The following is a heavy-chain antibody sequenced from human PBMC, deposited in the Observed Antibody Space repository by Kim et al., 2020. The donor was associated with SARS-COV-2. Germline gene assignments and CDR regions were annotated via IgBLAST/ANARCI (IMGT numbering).Heavy chain of an antibody. Sequence: SGKGRFTISRDKAKNSLYLQMNSLGAEDTALYYCAKDGRLYIAGYGMDVWGQGTTVTVSS. V-gene: IGHV3-9*01. J-gene: IGHJ6*02. D-gene: IGHD6-13*01. CDR3: AKDGRLYIAGYGMDV.